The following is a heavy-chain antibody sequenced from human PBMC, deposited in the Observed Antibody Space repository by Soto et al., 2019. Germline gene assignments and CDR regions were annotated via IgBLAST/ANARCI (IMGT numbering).Heavy chain of an antibody. V-gene: IGHV3-33*01. CDR1: GFTFSSYG. D-gene: IGHD3-22*01. Sequence: QVQLVESGGGVVQPGRSLRLSCAASGFTFSSYGMHWVRQAPGKGLEWVAVIWYDGSNKYYADSVKGRFTISRDNSKNTLYLQMNSLRAEDTAVYYCARDLGYMIRMDVWGQGTTVTVSS. J-gene: IGHJ6*02. CDR2: IWYDGSNK. CDR3: ARDLGYMIRMDV.